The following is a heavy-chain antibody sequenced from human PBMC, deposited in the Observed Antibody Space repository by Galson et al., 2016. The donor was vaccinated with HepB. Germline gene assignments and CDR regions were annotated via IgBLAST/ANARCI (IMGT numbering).Heavy chain of an antibody. CDR2: IKQDGSEK. Sequence: SLRLSCAASGFTFSHYWMYWVRQAPGKGLEWVANIKQDGSEKLYVDSVKGRFTISRDNAKNSLYLQMNSLRPEDTALYYCAKDTPLTRDAFEIWGQGTTVTVSS. CDR1: GFTFSHYW. J-gene: IGHJ3*02. CDR3: AKDTPLTRDAFEI. V-gene: IGHV3-7*03. D-gene: IGHD1-1*01.